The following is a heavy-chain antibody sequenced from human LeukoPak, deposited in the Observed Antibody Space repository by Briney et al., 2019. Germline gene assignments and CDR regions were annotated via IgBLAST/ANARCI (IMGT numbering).Heavy chain of an antibody. V-gene: IGHV4-59*08. Sequence: SETLSLTCTVSGGSISSYYWSWIRQSPGKGLEWIGCIYYSGSPNYNPSLKSRVTISVDTSKNQFSLKLSSVTAADTAVYYCARHTSGWYLDYWGQGTLVTVSS. J-gene: IGHJ4*02. CDR1: GGSISSYY. CDR3: ARHTSGWYLDY. D-gene: IGHD6-19*01. CDR2: IYYSGSP.